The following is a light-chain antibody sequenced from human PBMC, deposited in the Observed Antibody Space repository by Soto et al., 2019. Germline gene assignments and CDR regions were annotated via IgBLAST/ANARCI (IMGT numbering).Light chain of an antibody. Sequence: EIVMTQSPATLSVSPGERATLSCRASQSVSSNLAWYQQKPGQAPRLLIYGASTRATGVPARFSGSGSGTECTRTISSLQSEDFAVYYCQQYNNWPRTFGKGTKVEIK. CDR1: QSVSSN. CDR3: QQYNNWPRT. V-gene: IGKV3-15*01. CDR2: GAS. J-gene: IGKJ1*01.